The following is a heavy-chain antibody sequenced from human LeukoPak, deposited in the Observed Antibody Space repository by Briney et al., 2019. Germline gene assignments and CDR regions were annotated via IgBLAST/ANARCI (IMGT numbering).Heavy chain of an antibody. CDR3: AKDQLWFGESYYYGMDV. CDR1: GFTFSSYG. Sequence: GGSLRLSCAASGFTFSSYGMHWVRQAPGKGLEWVAVISYDGSNKYYADSVKGRFTISRDNSKNTLYLQMNSLRAEDTAVYYCAKDQLWFGESYYYGMDVRGQGTTVTVSS. D-gene: IGHD3-10*01. V-gene: IGHV3-30*18. J-gene: IGHJ6*02. CDR2: ISYDGSNK.